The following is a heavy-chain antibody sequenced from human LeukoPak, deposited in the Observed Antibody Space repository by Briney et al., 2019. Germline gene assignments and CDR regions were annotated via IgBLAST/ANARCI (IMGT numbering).Heavy chain of an antibody. Sequence: GGSLRLSCVASGFTFSSYSMHWVRQAPGKGLEWVSYISSTSNTIYYADSVKGRFTISRDNAKNSLHLQMNSLRDEGSAVYYCARGTQRAFDIWGQGTMVTVSS. CDR1: GFTFSSYS. D-gene: IGHD2-2*01. J-gene: IGHJ3*02. CDR3: ARGTQRAFDI. CDR2: ISSTSNTI. V-gene: IGHV3-48*02.